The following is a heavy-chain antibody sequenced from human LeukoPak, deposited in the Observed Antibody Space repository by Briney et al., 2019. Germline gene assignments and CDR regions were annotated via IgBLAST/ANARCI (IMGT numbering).Heavy chain of an antibody. J-gene: IGHJ3*01. CDR3: ARRSAAKDAFDF. CDR1: GFTFSTYW. CDR2: INSDGSST. Sequence: GGSLRLSCAASGFTFSTYWMHWVRQAPGKGLVWVSRINSDGSSTSFADSVKGRFTISRDNAKNTLYLQMNSLRAEDTAVYYCARRSAAKDAFDFWGQGTMVTVSS. D-gene: IGHD6-25*01. V-gene: IGHV3-74*01.